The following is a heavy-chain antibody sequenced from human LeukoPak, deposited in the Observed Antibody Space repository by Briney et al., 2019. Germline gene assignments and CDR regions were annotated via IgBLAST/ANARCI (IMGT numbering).Heavy chain of an antibody. CDR2: IYYIGST. D-gene: IGHD6-19*01. CDR3: ARHTTRGSSGWYRVFDY. V-gene: IGHV4-59*08. J-gene: IGHJ4*02. Sequence: SETLSLTCTVSSGSINNYYWSWIRQPPGKGLEWIGYIYYIGSTYYNPSLKSRVTISVDTPKNQFSLKLTSVTAADTAVYYCARHTTRGSSGWYRVFDYWGQGTLVTVSS. CDR1: SGSINNYY.